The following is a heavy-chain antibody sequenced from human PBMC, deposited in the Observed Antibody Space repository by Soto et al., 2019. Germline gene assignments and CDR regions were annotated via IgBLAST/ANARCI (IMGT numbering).Heavy chain of an antibody. Sequence: PSETLSLTCTVSGGSISSYYWSWIRQPPGKGLEWIGYIYYSGSTNYNPSLKSRVTISVDTSKNQFSLKLSSVTAADTAVYYCAGRYCSSTSCYFDYWGQGTLVTVSS. V-gene: IGHV4-59*08. CDR1: GGSISSYY. CDR2: IYYSGST. J-gene: IGHJ4*02. CDR3: AGRYCSSTSCYFDY. D-gene: IGHD2-2*01.